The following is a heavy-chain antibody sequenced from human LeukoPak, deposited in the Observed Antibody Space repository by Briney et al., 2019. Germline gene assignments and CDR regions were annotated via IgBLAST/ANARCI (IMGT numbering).Heavy chain of an antibody. V-gene: IGHV3-23*01. Sequence: GGSLRLSCAATGFSFGNSDMNWFRQAPGEGPHWVANINYNGRSTSYADSVKGRFTLSRDDSRNTVYLQLNNLRVEDTAIYYCAKANWVSNADAVWWGQGTQVTVSS. CDR3: AKANWVSNADAVW. CDR2: INYNGRST. J-gene: IGHJ4*02. CDR1: GFSFGNSD. D-gene: IGHD1-1*01.